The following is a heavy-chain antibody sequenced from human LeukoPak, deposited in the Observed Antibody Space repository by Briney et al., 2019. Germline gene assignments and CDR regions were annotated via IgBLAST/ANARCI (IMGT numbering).Heavy chain of an antibody. CDR2: ISSSSSYI. D-gene: IGHD6-13*01. V-gene: IGHV3-21*01. Sequence: GSLRLSCAASGFTFSSYSMNWVRQAPGKGLEWVSSISSSSSYIYYADSVKGRFTISRDNAKNSLYLQMNSLRAEDTAVYYCATDSSSWYASTDYYYMDVWGKGTTVTVSS. CDR3: ATDSSSWYASTDYYYMDV. J-gene: IGHJ6*03. CDR1: GFTFSSYS.